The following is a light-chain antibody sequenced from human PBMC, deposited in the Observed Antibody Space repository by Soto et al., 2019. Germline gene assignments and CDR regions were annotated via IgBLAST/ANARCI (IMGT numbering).Light chain of an antibody. J-gene: IGKJ1*01. Sequence: DIVLTQSPGTLSLSPGDRATLSCRASQSVSSNYLAWYQQKPGQAPRLLIYGASSRATGIPDRFSGSGSGTDFTLTISRLEPEDSALYYCQQCGSSPWTFGQGTKVDIK. CDR2: GAS. CDR1: QSVSSNY. V-gene: IGKV3-20*01. CDR3: QQCGSSPWT.